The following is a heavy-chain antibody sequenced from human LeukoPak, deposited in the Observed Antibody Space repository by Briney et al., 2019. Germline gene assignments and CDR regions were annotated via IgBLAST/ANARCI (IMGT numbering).Heavy chain of an antibody. CDR1: GGSISSGDYY. CDR3: AREHYYYGMDV. Sequence: SETLSLTCTVSGGSISSGDYYWSWIRQPPGKGLEWIGYIYYSGSTYYNPSLKSRVTISVDTSKNQFSLKLSSVTAADTAVCYCAREHYYYGMDVWGQGTTVTVSS. V-gene: IGHV4-30-4*01. J-gene: IGHJ6*02. CDR2: IYYSGST.